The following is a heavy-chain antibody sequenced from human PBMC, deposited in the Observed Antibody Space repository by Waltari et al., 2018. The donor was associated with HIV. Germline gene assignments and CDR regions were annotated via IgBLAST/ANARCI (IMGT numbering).Heavy chain of an antibody. Sequence: VQLVQSGAEVKKPGASVKVSCKASGYTFTSYDIIWVRQATGQGLEWMGWMNPNSGNTGYAQKFQGRVTMTRNTSISTAYMELNSLRSEDTAVYYCARGRNMIRGKYYYYYGMDVWGQGTTVTVSS. J-gene: IGHJ6*02. CDR3: ARGRNMIRGKYYYYYGMDV. V-gene: IGHV1-8*01. CDR2: MNPNSGNT. D-gene: IGHD3-10*01. CDR1: GYTFTSYD.